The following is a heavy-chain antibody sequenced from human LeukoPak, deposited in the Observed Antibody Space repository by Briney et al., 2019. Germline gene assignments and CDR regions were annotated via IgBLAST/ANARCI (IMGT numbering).Heavy chain of an antibody. J-gene: IGHJ6*02. CDR2: ISWNSGSI. CDR1: GFTFDDYA. D-gene: IGHD6-13*01. CDR3: AKDIADSSSGYYYYYYGMDV. V-gene: IGHV3-9*01. Sequence: GRSLRLSCAASGFTFDDYAMHWVRQAPGKGLEGVSGISWNSGSIGYADSVKGRFTISRDNAKNSLYLQMNSLRAEDTALYYCAKDIADSSSGYYYYYYGMDVWGQGTTVTVSS.